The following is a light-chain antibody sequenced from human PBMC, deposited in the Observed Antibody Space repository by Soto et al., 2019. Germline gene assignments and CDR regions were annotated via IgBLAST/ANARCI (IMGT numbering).Light chain of an antibody. J-gene: IGKJ1*01. Sequence: IVLTQAPLSLPVTLGQPASISFRSSESLVHSDGNTYLNWFQQRPGQSPRRLIYKASNRGSGVQDRFSGSGSGTDFTMSIRRVEADDVGVYYCMQGRTFTFGKGTKV. CDR2: KAS. V-gene: IGKV2-30*02. CDR1: ESLVHSDGNTY. CDR3: MQGRTFT.